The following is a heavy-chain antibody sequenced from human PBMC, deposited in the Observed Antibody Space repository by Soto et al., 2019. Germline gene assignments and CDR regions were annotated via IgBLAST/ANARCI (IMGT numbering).Heavy chain of an antibody. Sequence: QVQLEQSGAEVKKPGSSVTVSCKASGDTFTTYAINWVRQAPGQGLEWVGGIIPLFGSAKNAQKFQGRVMITADEATSTVYMELSSLRSEDTAMYYCARGVRYNWKGYYVMDVWGQGTTVTVSS. V-gene: IGHV1-69*01. D-gene: IGHD1-20*01. CDR2: IIPLFGSA. CDR1: GDTFTTYA. J-gene: IGHJ6*02. CDR3: ARGVRYNWKGYYVMDV.